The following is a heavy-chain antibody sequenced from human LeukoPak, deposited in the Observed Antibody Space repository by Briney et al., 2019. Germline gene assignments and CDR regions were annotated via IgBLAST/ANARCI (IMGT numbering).Heavy chain of an antibody. V-gene: IGHV3-30*18. CDR3: AKARRQYNWNYVSLDY. J-gene: IGHJ4*02. CDR1: GFTFSSYG. D-gene: IGHD1-7*01. CDR2: ISYDGSNK. Sequence: GGSLRLSCAASGFTFSSYGMHWVRQAPGKGLEWVAVISYDGSNKYYADSVKGRFTISRDNSKNTLYLQMNSLRAEDTAVYYCAKARRQYNWNYVSLDYWGQGTLVTVSS.